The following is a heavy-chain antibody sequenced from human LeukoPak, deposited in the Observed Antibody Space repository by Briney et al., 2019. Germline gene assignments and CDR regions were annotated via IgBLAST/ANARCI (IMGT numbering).Heavy chain of an antibody. J-gene: IGHJ6*02. Sequence: AGTLTLTCAASGFTFSTYGLHWVRQPPATGQGRVGVISYDGSNKYYADSVLSRFTISRDNSNKTLYLLIHSPSADGTPAYYFAKDLDDYGTFGMDVWGQGTTVTVSS. CDR2: ISYDGSNK. CDR3: AKDLDDYGTFGMDV. D-gene: IGHD5-12*01. V-gene: IGHV3-30*18. CDR1: GFTFSTYG.